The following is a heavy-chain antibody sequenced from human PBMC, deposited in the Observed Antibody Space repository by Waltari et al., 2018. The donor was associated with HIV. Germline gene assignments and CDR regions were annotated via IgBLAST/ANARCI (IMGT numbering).Heavy chain of an antibody. CDR2: ISNDGNNK. J-gene: IGHJ4*02. V-gene: IGHV3-30*18. CDR1: KFSFSSFG. Sequence: QVQLVESGGGVVRPGRSLRLSCAASKFSFSSFGMHWVRQAPGKGMEGVAVISNDGNNKYYRDSVKGRFTISRDNSKNTLFLQMNNLRGEDTAVYYCAKDGDVAVGGTGAAIDFWGQGTRVIVSS. D-gene: IGHD6-19*01. CDR3: AKDGDVAVGGTGAAIDF.